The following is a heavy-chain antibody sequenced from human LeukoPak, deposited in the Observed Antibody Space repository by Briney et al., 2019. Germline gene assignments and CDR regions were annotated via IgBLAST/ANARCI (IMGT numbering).Heavy chain of an antibody. CDR3: ARSYAHDY. J-gene: IGHJ4*02. CDR1: GGTISSGGYY. V-gene: IGHV4-31*03. CDR2: INDSGST. D-gene: IGHD2-2*01. Sequence: SQTLSLTCTVSGGTISSGGYYWSWIRQHPGKGLVWLGYINDSGSTYYNPALKSRVSISVDTSKNQFSLRLSSVTAADTAVYYCARSYAHDYWGQGTLVTVSS.